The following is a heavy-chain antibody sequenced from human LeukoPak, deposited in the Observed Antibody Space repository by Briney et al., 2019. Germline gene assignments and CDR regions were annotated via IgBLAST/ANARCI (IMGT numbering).Heavy chain of an antibody. Sequence: GGSLRLSCAASGFTFSSYSMNWVRQAPGKGLEWVSSISSSSSYIYYADSVKGRFTISRDNAKNSLYLQMNSLRAEDTAVYYCAREAEMYSGSYSSGDAFDIWGQGTMVTVSS. CDR2: ISSSSSYI. V-gene: IGHV3-21*01. CDR3: AREAEMYSGSYSSGDAFDI. J-gene: IGHJ3*02. CDR1: GFTFSSYS. D-gene: IGHD1-26*01.